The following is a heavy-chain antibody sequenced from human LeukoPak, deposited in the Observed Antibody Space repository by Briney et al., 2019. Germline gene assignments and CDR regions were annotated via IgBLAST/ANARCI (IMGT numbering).Heavy chain of an antibody. CDR3: ARDTDSSGYYDS. CDR1: GGSVSSYY. Sequence: SETLSLTCIVSGGSVSSYYWTWIRQPPGKGLEWIGYIYNSGSTNYNPSLKSRVTISVDTSKNQFSLKLSSVTAADTAVYYCARDTDSSGYYDSWGQGTLVAVSS. V-gene: IGHV4-59*02. D-gene: IGHD3-22*01. J-gene: IGHJ5*01. CDR2: IYNSGST.